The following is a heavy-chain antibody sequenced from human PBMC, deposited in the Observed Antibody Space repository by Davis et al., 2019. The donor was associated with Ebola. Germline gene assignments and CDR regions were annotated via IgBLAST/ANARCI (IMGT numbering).Heavy chain of an antibody. CDR1: GGTFSSYA. CDR3: ARDWGSSWYSYYFDY. J-gene: IGHJ4*02. V-gene: IGHV1-69*06. Sequence: SVKVSCKASGGTFSSYAISWVRQAPGQGLEWMGGIIPIFGTANYAQKFQGRVTITADKSTSTAYMELRSLRSDDTAVYYCARDWGSSWYSYYFDYWGQGTLVTVSS. D-gene: IGHD6-13*01. CDR2: IIPIFGTA.